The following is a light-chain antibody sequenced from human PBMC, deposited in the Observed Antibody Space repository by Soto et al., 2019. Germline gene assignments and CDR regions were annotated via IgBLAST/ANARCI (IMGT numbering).Light chain of an antibody. CDR2: DVT. CDR1: SSDVGGYNY. V-gene: IGLV2-11*01. Sequence: QSALTQPRSVSGSPGQSVTISCTGTSSDVGGYNYVSWYQQHPDKAPKLMIYDVTKRPSGVPDRFSGSKSDNTASLTISGLQPDDEADYYCCSYAGSHTWVFGGGTKVTVL. J-gene: IGLJ3*02. CDR3: CSYAGSHTWV.